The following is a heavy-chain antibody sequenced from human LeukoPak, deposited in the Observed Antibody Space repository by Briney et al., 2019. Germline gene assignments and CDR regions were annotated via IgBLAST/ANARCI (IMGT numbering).Heavy chain of an antibody. D-gene: IGHD3-10*01. CDR1: GFTFSSHA. CDR3: ARAGRGWFGSMDV. V-gene: IGHV3-23*01. J-gene: IGHJ6*02. Sequence: GGSLRLSCAASGFTFSSHAMNWVRQAPGKGLEWVSGIYGNAGRTFYADSVKGRFTMCRDNSKNTLYLQMDSLRAEDTAMYYCARAGRGWFGSMDVWGQGTTVTVSS. CDR2: IYGNAGRT.